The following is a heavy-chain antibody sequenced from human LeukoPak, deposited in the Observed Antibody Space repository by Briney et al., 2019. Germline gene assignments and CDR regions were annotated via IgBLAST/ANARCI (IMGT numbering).Heavy chain of an antibody. Sequence: GSLRLSCAASGFTFSSYSMNWVRQAPGKGLEWVSIISTSSSYIYYADSVKGRFTVSRDNAKNSLYLQMNSLRAEDTAVYYCARASSSWYYFDYWGQGTLVTVSS. J-gene: IGHJ4*02. CDR3: ARASSSWYYFDY. CDR1: GFTFSSYS. D-gene: IGHD6-13*01. CDR2: ISTSSSYI. V-gene: IGHV3-21*01.